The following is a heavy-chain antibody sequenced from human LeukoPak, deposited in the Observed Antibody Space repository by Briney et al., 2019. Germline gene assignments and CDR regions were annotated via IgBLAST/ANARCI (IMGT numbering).Heavy chain of an antibody. CDR1: GYTFTGYY. J-gene: IGHJ4*02. CDR3: ARVLLVGAPGRYYFDY. Sequence: APVTVSCKASGYTFTGYYMHWVRQAPGQGLEWMGWINPNSGGTNYAQKFQGRVTMTRDTSISTAYMELSRLRSDDTAVYYCARVLLVGAPGRYYFDYWGQGTLVTVAS. V-gene: IGHV1-2*02. D-gene: IGHD1-26*01. CDR2: INPNSGGT.